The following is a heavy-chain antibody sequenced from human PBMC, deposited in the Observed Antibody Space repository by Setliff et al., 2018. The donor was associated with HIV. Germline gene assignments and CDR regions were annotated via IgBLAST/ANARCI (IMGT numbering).Heavy chain of an antibody. V-gene: IGHV4-4*09. CDR3: SSSPKGRYGDYVYAFDI. D-gene: IGHD4-17*01. CDR1: GDSISTYY. CDR2: IYISGRT. Sequence: SETLSLTCTVSGDSISTYYWSWIRQPPGQGLEWIGYIYISGRTSYTPSLKSRVTISVDTSKNQFSLKLSSVTAADTAIYYCSSSPKGRYGDYVYAFDIWGQGTMVTVSS. J-gene: IGHJ3*02.